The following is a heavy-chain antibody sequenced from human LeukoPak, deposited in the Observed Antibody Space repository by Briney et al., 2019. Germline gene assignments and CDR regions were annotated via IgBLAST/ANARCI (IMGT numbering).Heavy chain of an antibody. V-gene: IGHV3-66*02. D-gene: IGHD3-22*01. Sequence: GGSLRLFCAAPGFTVSSNYMSWVRQAPGKGLEWVSVIYSGGSTYYADSVKGRFTISRDNSKSTLYLQMNSLRAEDTAVYYCARDEDSSGYSYFDYWGQGTLVTVSS. J-gene: IGHJ4*02. CDR2: IYSGGST. CDR3: ARDEDSSGYSYFDY. CDR1: GFTVSSNY.